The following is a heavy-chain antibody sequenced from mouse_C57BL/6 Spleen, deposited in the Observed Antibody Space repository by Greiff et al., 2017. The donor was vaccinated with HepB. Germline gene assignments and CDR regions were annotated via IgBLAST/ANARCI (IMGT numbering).Heavy chain of an antibody. V-gene: IGHV5-17*01. CDR2: ISSGSSTI. Sequence: EVMLVESGGGLVKPGGSLKLSCAASGFTFSDYGMHWVRQAPEKGLEWVAYISSGSSTIYYADTVKGRFTISRDNAKNTLFLQMTSLRSEDTAMYYCARTPSYGNYVAWFAYWGQGTLVTVSA. CDR1: GFTFSDYG. J-gene: IGHJ3*01. CDR3: ARTPSYGNYVAWFAY. D-gene: IGHD2-10*01.